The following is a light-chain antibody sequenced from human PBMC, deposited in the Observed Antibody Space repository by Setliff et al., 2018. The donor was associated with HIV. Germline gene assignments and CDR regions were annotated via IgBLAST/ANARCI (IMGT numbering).Light chain of an antibody. J-gene: IGLJ3*02. CDR1: SGSIASDF. V-gene: IGLV6-57*03. Sequence: NFMLTQPHSVSESPGKTVTISCTRSSGSIASDFVQWFQQRPGSAPTTLIYENNERPSGVPDRFSGSIDTSSNSASLTISGLKTEDEADYYCQSYDGDIRGVFGGGTKATVL. CDR3: QSYDGDIRGV. CDR2: ENN.